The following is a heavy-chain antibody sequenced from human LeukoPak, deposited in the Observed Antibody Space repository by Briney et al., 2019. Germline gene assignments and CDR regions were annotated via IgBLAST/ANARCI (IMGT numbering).Heavy chain of an antibody. D-gene: IGHD4-23*01. Sequence: GGSLRLSCAASGFTVSSNYMSWVRQAPGKGLEWVSVIYSGGSTYYADSVKGRFTISRDNSKNTLYLQMNSLRAEDTAVYYCARDHPDYGGSWYAFDIWGQGTKVTVSS. V-gene: IGHV3-53*01. CDR3: ARDHPDYGGSWYAFDI. J-gene: IGHJ3*02. CDR2: IYSGGST. CDR1: GFTVSSNY.